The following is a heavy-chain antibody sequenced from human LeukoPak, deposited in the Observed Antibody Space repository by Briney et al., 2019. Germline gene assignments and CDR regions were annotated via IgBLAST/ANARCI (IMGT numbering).Heavy chain of an antibody. J-gene: IGHJ5*01. CDR1: GFVFSTHS. CDR2: ISSSNGDI. Sequence: PGGSLRLSCAASGFVFSTHSMNRVRQAPGKGLEWVSWISSSNGDIYYADSVRGRFTISRDDAKKSLYLQMNSLRAEDTAVYYCVRDADGGNSWFDSWGQGTLVTVSS. V-gene: IGHV3-21*01. CDR3: VRDADGGNSWFDS. D-gene: IGHD4-23*01.